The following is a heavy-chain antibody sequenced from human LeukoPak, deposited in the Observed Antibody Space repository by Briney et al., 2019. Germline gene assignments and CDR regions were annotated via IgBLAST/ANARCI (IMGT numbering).Heavy chain of an antibody. D-gene: IGHD5-18*01. CDR1: GGSISSYY. CDR2: IYYSGST. J-gene: IGHJ4*02. Sequence: SETLSLTCTVSGGSISSYYWSWIRQPPGKGLEWIGYIYYSGSTXXXPSXXXRVTISVDTSKNQFSLKLSSVTAADTAVYYCXXTTAMVTFADYWGQGTLVTVSS. CDR3: XXTTAMVTFADY. V-gene: IGHV4-59*01.